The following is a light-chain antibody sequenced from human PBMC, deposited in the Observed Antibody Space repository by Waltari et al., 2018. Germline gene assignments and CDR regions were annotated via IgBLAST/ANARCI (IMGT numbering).Light chain of an antibody. CDR1: SRDVWSYDL. V-gene: IGLV2-23*02. CDR2: GVA. J-gene: IGLJ3*02. CDR3: SSYTQSRTRV. Sequence: QSALTQSASVSGSPGQSITISCTGTSRDVWSYDLVSWYQQLPGRAPTLILFGVAKRPSGMSDRFSGSKSGNTASLTISGLQSEDEAHYYCSSYTQSRTRVFGGGTKLTVL.